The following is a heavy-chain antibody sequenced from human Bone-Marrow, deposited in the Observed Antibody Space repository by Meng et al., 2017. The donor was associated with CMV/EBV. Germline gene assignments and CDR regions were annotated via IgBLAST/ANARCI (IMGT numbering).Heavy chain of an antibody. J-gene: IGHJ4*02. D-gene: IGHD1-26*01. CDR1: GDTFTGYY. CDR3: ARDGAYSGSYGDFDY. CDR2: INPNSGGT. Sequence: SGDTFTGYYMHWVRQAPGQGLEWMGWINPNSGGTNYAQKFQGRVTMTRDTSISTAYMELSRLRSDDTAVYYCARDGAYSGSYGDFDYWGQGTLVTVSS. V-gene: IGHV1-2*02.